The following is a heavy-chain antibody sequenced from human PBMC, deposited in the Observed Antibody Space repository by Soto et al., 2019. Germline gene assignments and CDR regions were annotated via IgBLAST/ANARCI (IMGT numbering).Heavy chain of an antibody. Sequence: PSETLSLTCIVSGGSIISSSYYWVCIRQPPWKGLELIGSIYYSGSTYYNPSLKSRVTISVDTSKNQFSLKLSSVTAADTAVFYCARHRARNWFDPWGQGTLVTVSS. CDR3: ARHRARNWFDP. D-gene: IGHD6-6*01. V-gene: IGHV4-39*01. J-gene: IGHJ5*02. CDR2: IYYSGST. CDR1: GGSIISSSYY.